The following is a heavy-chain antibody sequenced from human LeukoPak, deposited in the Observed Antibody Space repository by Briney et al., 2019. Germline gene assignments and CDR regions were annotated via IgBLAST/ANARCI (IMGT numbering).Heavy chain of an antibody. V-gene: IGHV1-8*03. CDR2: MNPNSGNT. CDR3: ARGPGGAAAGLVSYYYYYYMDV. Sequence: ASVKVSCKASGYTFTSYDINWVRQATGQGLEWMGWMNPNSGNTGYAQKFQGRVTITRNTSISTAYMELSSLRSEDTAVYYCARGPGGAAAGLVSYYYYYYMDVWGKGTTVTVS. CDR1: GYTFTSYD. J-gene: IGHJ6*03. D-gene: IGHD6-13*01.